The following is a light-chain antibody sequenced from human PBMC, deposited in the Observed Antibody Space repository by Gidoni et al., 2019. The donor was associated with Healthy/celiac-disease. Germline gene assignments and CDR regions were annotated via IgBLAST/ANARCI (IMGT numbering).Light chain of an antibody. V-gene: IGLV1-40*01. CDR2: GNS. CDR3: QSYDSSLSGYV. Sequence: HSVLTQPPSVSGAPVHRVTISCTGSSSNIGAGYDVHWYQQLPGTAPKLLIYGNSNRPSGVPDRFSGSKSGTSASLAITGLQAEDEADYYCQSYDSSLSGYVFGTGTKVTVL. J-gene: IGLJ1*01. CDR1: SSNIGAGYD.